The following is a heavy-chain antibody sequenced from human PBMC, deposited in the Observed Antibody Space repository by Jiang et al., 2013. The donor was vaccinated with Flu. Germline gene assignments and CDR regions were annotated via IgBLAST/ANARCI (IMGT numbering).Heavy chain of an antibody. CDR2: IIPIFGTA. Sequence: GAEVKKPGSSVKVSCKASGGTFSSYAISWVRQAPGQGLEWMGGIIPIFGTANYAQKFQGRVTITADESTSTAYMELSSLRSEDTAVYYCARESDLDTMAALSSARHIGYFDYWGQGTLVTVSS. CDR3: ARESDLDTMAALSSARHIGYFDY. J-gene: IGHJ4*02. V-gene: IGHV1-69*01. D-gene: IGHD6-6*01. CDR1: GGTFSSYA.